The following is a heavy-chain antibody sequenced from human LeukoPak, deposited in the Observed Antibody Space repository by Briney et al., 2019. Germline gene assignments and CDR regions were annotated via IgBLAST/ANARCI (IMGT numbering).Heavy chain of an antibody. CDR3: AREPTAMIL. CDR2: ISSSTYI. Sequence: GGSLRLSCAASGFTFSTYSMNWVRQTPGKGLEWVPSISSSTYIYYADSVKGRFTISRDNAKNSLYLQMNSLRVEDTAVYYCAREPTAMILWGQGTLVTVSS. V-gene: IGHV3-21*01. J-gene: IGHJ4*02. CDR1: GFTFSTYS. D-gene: IGHD5-18*01.